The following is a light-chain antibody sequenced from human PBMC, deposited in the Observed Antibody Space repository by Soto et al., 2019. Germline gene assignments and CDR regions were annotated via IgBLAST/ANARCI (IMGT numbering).Light chain of an antibody. CDR1: QGISPL. CDR2: ESS. J-gene: IGKJ1*01. Sequence: IQLTRSQSSVSASVLDRVPIICLARQGISPLLSRYQQKPVKAPKVLIYESSLLQSGVPSRFRGSGSGTDFTLTISRLEPEDFAVYYCQQYGSSPWTFGQGTKVDIK. CDR3: QQYGSSPWT. V-gene: IGKV1-9*01.